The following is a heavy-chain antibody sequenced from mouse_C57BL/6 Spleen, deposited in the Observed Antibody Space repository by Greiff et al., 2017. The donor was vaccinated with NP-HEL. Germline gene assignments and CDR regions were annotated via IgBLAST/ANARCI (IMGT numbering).Heavy chain of an antibody. Sequence: QVQLKQSGAELMKPGASVKLSCKATGYTFTGYWIEWVKQRPGHGLEWIGEILPGSGSTDYNEKFKGKATFTADTSSNTAYMQLSSLTTEDSAIYYCAREVGEIYYYGSSPFAYWGQGTLVTVSA. CDR1: GYTFTGYW. CDR3: AREVGEIYYYGSSPFAY. CDR2: ILPGSGST. D-gene: IGHD1-1*01. J-gene: IGHJ3*01. V-gene: IGHV1-9*01.